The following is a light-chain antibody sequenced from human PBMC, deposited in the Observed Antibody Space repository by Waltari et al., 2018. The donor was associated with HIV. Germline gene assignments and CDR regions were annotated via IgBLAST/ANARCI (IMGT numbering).Light chain of an antibody. CDR2: RND. CDR1: SSNIGSNY. V-gene: IGLV1-47*01. Sequence: QSVLTQPPSASGTPGQRVTISCSGGSSNIGSNYVFWYQLLPGTAPKLHVYRNDQRPSGVPDRLSGSKSGTSASLAISGLRSEDEADYYCAAWDDSLSGYVFGTGTKVTVL. J-gene: IGLJ1*01. CDR3: AAWDDSLSGYV.